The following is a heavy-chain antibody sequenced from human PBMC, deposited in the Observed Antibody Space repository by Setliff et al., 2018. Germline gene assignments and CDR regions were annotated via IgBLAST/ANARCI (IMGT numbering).Heavy chain of an antibody. CDR3: ARMSGFQYMDV. V-gene: IGHV4-34*01. CDR2: INHSGGT. J-gene: IGHJ6*03. D-gene: IGHD3-3*01. Sequence: PSETLSLTCAVYGGSFSGYYWSWIRQPPGKGLEWIGEINHSGGTSYNPSLMSRVTISVDTSKNQFSLKLNSVTAADTAVYYCARMSGFQYMDVWSKGTTVTVSS. CDR1: GGSFSGYY.